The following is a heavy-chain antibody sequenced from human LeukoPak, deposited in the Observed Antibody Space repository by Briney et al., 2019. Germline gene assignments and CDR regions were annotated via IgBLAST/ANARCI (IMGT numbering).Heavy chain of an antibody. CDR3: AISSGSYFTDYYYYMDV. Sequence: SVKVSCKASGGTFSSYAISWVRQAPGQGLEWMGGIIPIFSTANYAQKFQGRVTITADESTSTAYMELSSLRSGDTAVYYCAISSGSYFTDYYYYMDVWGKGTTVTVSS. V-gene: IGHV1-69*13. D-gene: IGHD1-26*01. J-gene: IGHJ6*03. CDR2: IIPIFSTA. CDR1: GGTFSSYA.